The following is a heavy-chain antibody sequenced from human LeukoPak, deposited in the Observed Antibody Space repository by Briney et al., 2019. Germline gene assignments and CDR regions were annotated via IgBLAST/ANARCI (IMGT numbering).Heavy chain of an antibody. CDR2: ISSNGGST. Sequence: GGSLRLSCAASGFTFSSYATHWVRQAPGKGLEYVSAISSNGGSTYYADSVKGRFTISRDNSKNTLYLQMGSLRAEDMAVYYCARDGGDGYNLDYWGQGTLVTVSS. CDR1: GFTFSSYA. D-gene: IGHD5-24*01. CDR3: ARDGGDGYNLDY. J-gene: IGHJ4*02. V-gene: IGHV3-64*02.